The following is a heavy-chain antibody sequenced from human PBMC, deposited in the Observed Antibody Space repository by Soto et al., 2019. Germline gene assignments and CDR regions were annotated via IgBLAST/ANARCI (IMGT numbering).Heavy chain of an antibody. D-gene: IGHD3-16*01. Sequence: EVQLVESGGGLFQPGGSLRLSCAASGFSISNNYMTWVRQAPGKGLEWVSLIDSGGDTYYADSVKGRFTLSRDSSKNTLSLQMNSLRAEDTAVYTCARGGSLYYYYGIDVWGQGTTVTVSS. V-gene: IGHV3-53*01. CDR1: GFSISNNY. CDR3: ARGGSLYYYYGIDV. J-gene: IGHJ6*02. CDR2: IDSGGDT.